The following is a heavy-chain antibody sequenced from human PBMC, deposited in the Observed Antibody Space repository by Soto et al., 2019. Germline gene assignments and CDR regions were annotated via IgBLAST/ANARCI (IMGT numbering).Heavy chain of an antibody. V-gene: IGHV3-23*04. Sequence: VQLVDSGGGLVQPGGSLRLSCAASGFIFSNYVMSWVRQAPGKGLEWVSSISDSGGTSYYADSVKGRFTICRDNSKNTLYLQMTSLRAEDTAIYYCAKRPRALLTFDYWGQGTLVTVSS. CDR2: ISDSGGTS. CDR3: AKRPRALLTFDY. CDR1: GFIFSNYV. J-gene: IGHJ4*02. D-gene: IGHD1-26*01.